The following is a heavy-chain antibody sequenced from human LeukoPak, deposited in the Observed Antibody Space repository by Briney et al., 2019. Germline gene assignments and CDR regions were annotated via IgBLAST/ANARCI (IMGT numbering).Heavy chain of an antibody. CDR2: IPYDGSNK. Sequence: TGGSLRLSCAASGFTFSTYAMHWVRQAPGKGLEWVAVIPYDGSNKYYADSVKGRFTISRENSKNRLYLQINSLRAEDTAVYYCARAEGYGGELDSWGQGTLVTVSS. V-gene: IGHV3-30*04. D-gene: IGHD4-23*01. CDR3: ARAEGYGGELDS. CDR1: GFTFSTYA. J-gene: IGHJ4*02.